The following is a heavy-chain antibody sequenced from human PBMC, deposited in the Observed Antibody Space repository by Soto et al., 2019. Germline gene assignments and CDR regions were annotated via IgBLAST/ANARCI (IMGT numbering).Heavy chain of an antibody. CDR1: GFTFSSYA. Sequence: QVQLVESGGGVVQPGRSLRLSCAASGFTFSSYAMHWVRQAPGKGLEWVAVISYDGSNKYYADSVKGRFTTSRDNSKNTLYLQMNSLRAEDTAVYYCARDRDDILTGYYTAFGGMDVWGQGTTVTVSS. CDR3: ARDRDDILTGYYTAFGGMDV. D-gene: IGHD3-9*01. CDR2: ISYDGSNK. V-gene: IGHV3-30-3*01. J-gene: IGHJ6*02.